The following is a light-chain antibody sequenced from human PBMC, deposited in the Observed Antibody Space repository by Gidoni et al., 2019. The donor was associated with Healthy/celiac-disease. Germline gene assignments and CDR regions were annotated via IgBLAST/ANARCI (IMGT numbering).Light chain of an antibody. CDR2: DAS. CDR1: QSVSSY. Sequence: ATLSCRASQSVSSYLAWSQQKPGQAPRLLIYDASNRATGIPARFSGSGSGTDFTLTISSLEPEDFAVYYCQQRSNWPPGLTFGGGTKVEIK. CDR3: QQRSNWPPGLT. J-gene: IGKJ4*01. V-gene: IGKV3-11*01.